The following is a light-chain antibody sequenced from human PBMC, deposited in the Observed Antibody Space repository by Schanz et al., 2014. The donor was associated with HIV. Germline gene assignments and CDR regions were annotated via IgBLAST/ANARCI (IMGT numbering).Light chain of an antibody. CDR2: DAS. V-gene: IGKV3D-20*02. CDR3: QQRRNWPLT. CDR1: QTVNTNY. Sequence: EIVLTQFPGTLSLSPGERATLSCRASQTVNTNYLAWYQQKPGQAPRLLIYDASNRATGIPDRFSGRGSGADFTLTISRLESEDFAVYYCQQRRNWPLTFGGGTKVEIK. J-gene: IGKJ4*01.